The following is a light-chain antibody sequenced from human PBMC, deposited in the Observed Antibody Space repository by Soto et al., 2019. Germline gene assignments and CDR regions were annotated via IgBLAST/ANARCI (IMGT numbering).Light chain of an antibody. Sequence: EIVLTQSPATLSVSPGERATLSCRASQSVSSNLAWYQQKPGQAPRPLTYGASTRTTGIPARFSGSGSATELTLTISSLQSEDFAVYYCQHYNNWPRTFGQGTKVEIK. CDR1: QSVSSN. CDR2: GAS. J-gene: IGKJ1*01. CDR3: QHYNNWPRT. V-gene: IGKV3-15*01.